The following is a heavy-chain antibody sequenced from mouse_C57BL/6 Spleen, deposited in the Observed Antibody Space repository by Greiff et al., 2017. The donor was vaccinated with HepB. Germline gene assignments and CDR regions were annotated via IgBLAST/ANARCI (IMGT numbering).Heavy chain of an antibody. CDR1: GYAFSSSW. J-gene: IGHJ1*03. CDR3: ARDYGSSSFYWYFDV. CDR2: IYPGDGDT. D-gene: IGHD1-1*01. V-gene: IGHV1-82*01. Sequence: VQLQQPGPELVKPGASVKISCKASGYAFSSSWMNWVKQRPGEGLEWIGRIYPGDGDTNYNGKFKGKATLTADQSSSTAYIQLSSLTSEDSAVYFCARDYGSSSFYWYFDVWGTGTTVTVSS.